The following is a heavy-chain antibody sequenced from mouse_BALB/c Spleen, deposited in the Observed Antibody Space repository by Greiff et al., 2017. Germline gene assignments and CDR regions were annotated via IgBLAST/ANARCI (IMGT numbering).Heavy chain of an antibody. J-gene: IGHJ2*01. Sequence: VQLQQSGPELVKPGASVKMSCKASGYTFTSYVMHWVKQKPGQGLEWIGYINPYNDGTKYNEKFKGKATLTSDKSSSTAYMELSSLTSEDSAVYYCARHYYDYSYYFDYWGQGTTLTVSS. V-gene: IGHV1-14*01. CDR1: GYTFTSYV. CDR2: INPYNDGT. CDR3: ARHYYDYSYYFDY. D-gene: IGHD2-4*01.